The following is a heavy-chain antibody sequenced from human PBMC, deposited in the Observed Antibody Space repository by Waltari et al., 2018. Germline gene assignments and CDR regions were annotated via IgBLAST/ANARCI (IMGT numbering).Heavy chain of an antibody. J-gene: IGHJ4*02. Sequence: QVQLQESGPGLLKPSETLSLTCTVSGGSISSTLWTWIRQSPGKGLEWIGNIYYTGSTKYNPSLRSRVTISVDTSKTQFSLRLSSVTAADTAVYYCARFVRGRYFDYWGQGSLATVSS. V-gene: IGHV4-59*01. CDR1: GGSISSTL. CDR2: IYYTGST. D-gene: IGHD6-6*01. CDR3: ARFVRGRYFDY.